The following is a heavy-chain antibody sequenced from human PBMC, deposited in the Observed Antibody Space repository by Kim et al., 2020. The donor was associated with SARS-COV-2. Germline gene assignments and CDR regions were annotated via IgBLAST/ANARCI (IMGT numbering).Heavy chain of an antibody. V-gene: IGHV1-69*04. CDR1: GGTFSSYA. CDR3: ARLGYYDFWSGYYGVDY. CDR2: IIPILGIA. Sequence: SVKVSCKASGGTFSSYAISWVRQAPGQGLEWMGRIIPILGIANYAQKFQGRVTITADKSTSTAYMELSSLRSEDTAVYYCARLGYYDFWSGYYGVDYWGQGTLVTVSS. D-gene: IGHD3-3*01. J-gene: IGHJ4*02.